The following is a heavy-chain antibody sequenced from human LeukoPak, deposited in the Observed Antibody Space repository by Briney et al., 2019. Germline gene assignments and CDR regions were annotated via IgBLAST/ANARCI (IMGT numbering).Heavy chain of an antibody. Sequence: SETLSLTCTVSGGSISSGSYYWSWIRQPAGKGLEWIGRIYTSGSTNYNPSLKSRVTMSVDTSKNQFSLKLSSVTAADTAVYYCARASSSWYVGDYLGQGTLVTVSS. V-gene: IGHV4-61*02. CDR3: ARASSSWYVGDY. D-gene: IGHD6-13*01. J-gene: IGHJ4*02. CDR1: GGSISSGSYY. CDR2: IYTSGST.